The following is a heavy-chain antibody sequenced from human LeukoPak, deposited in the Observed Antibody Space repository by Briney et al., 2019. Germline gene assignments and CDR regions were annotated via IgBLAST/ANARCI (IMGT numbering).Heavy chain of an antibody. CDR1: GYTFSGCG. Sequence: GASVKVSCKTSGYTFSGCGISWVRQAPGQGLEWMGWITGNNGNTNYAPSLQGRITMTTDTSTNTAYMELTSLKSDDTAVYYCARDQRNSGSYRFEYWGQGTLVTVSS. J-gene: IGHJ4*02. CDR2: ITGNNGNT. V-gene: IGHV1-18*01. D-gene: IGHD1-26*01. CDR3: ARDQRNSGSYRFEY.